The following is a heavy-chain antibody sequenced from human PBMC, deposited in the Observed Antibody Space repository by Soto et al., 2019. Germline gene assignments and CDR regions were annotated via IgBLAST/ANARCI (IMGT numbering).Heavy chain of an antibody. V-gene: IGHV4-30-4*01. CDR3: ARTDSTGYSFDY. CDR1: GGSISSGDNY. J-gene: IGHJ4*02. Sequence: PSETLSLTCTVSGGSISSGDNYWSWIRQPPGKGLEWIGYFYATGSTYYNPSLKSRVTISLDTSKNQFSLKLSSVTAADTAVYYCARTDSTGYSFDYWGQGTLVTVSS. D-gene: IGHD3-22*01. CDR2: FYATGST.